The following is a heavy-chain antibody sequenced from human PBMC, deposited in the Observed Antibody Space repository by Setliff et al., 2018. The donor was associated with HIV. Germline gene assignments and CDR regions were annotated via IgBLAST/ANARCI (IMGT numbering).Heavy chain of an antibody. Sequence: ASVKVSCKASGGTFSSYAISWVRQAPGQGLEWMGGIIPIFGTANYAQKLQGRVTITTDESTSTAYMELSSLRSEDTAVYYCARVADRYYYGSGSQYYFDYWGQGTLVTVSS. CDR2: IIPIFGTA. V-gene: IGHV1-69*05. J-gene: IGHJ4*02. D-gene: IGHD3-10*01. CDR1: GGTFSSYA. CDR3: ARVADRYYYGSGSQYYFDY.